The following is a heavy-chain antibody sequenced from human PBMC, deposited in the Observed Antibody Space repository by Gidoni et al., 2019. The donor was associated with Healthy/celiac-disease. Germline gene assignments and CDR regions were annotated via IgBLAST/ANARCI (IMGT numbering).Heavy chain of an antibody. D-gene: IGHD5-18*01. CDR3: AKDRKGVADTAMVYYYYGMDV. Sequence: EVQLVESGGVVVQPGGSLRLSCAASGFTFDDYAMNWFRQAPGKGLEWVSLISWDGSSTYYAVSVKGRFTISRDNSKNYLYLQMNSLRAEDTALYYCAKDRKGVADTAMVYYYYGMDVWGQGTTVTVSS. V-gene: IGHV3-43D*03. CDR2: ISWDGSST. CDR1: GFTFDDYA. J-gene: IGHJ6*02.